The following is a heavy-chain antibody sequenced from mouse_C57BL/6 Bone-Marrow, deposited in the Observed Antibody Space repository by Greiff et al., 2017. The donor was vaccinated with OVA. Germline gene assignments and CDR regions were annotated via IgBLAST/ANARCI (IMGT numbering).Heavy chain of an antibody. CDR2: IDPEDGDT. V-gene: IGHV14-1*01. CDR1: GFNIKDYY. J-gene: IGHJ3*01. Sequence: VQLQQSGAELVRPGASVKLSCTASGFNIKDYYMHWVKQRPEQGLEWIGRIDPEDGDTEYAPKFQGKATMTADTSSNPAYLQLSSLTSEDTAVYYCTTYSNPAWFAYWGQGTLVTVSA. CDR3: TTYSNPAWFAY. D-gene: IGHD2-5*01.